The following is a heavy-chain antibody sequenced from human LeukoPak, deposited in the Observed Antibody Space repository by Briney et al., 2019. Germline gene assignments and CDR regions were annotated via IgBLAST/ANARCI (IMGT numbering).Heavy chain of an antibody. D-gene: IGHD2/OR15-2a*01. J-gene: IGHJ3*02. CDR1: GYTFTNYS. CDR2: ISGYNGNT. V-gene: IGHV1-18*01. CDR3: ARASVYYSDI. Sequence: ASVKVSCKASGYTFTNYSISWVRQAPGQGFEWMGWISGYNGNTNYAQNLQGRVTMTTDTSTSTAYMELRSLRSDDTAVYYCARASVYYSDIWGQGTMVTVSS.